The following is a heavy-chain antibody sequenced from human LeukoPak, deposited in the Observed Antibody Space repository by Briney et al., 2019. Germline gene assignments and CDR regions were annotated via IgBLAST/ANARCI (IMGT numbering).Heavy chain of an antibody. V-gene: IGHV1-46*03. CDR3: ARVDSAMASGDAFDI. D-gene: IGHD5-18*01. Sequence: GASVKVSCKASGYTFTSYYMHWVRQAPGQGLEWRGIINPSGGSTSYAQKFQGRGTITRDTSTSTVYMELSSLRSEDTAVYYCARVDSAMASGDAFDIWGQGTMVTVSS. CDR2: INPSGGST. J-gene: IGHJ3*02. CDR1: GYTFTSYY.